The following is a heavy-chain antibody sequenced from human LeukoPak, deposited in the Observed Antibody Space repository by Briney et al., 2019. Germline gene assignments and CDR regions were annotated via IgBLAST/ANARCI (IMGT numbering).Heavy chain of an antibody. CDR3: AKDLPPTIMIA. J-gene: IGHJ5*02. Sequence: GGSLRLSCAASGFTFSTYGMQWVRQAPGKGLEWLSFIWFDGSSKHYADSVKGRFIISRDNSKSTLYLEKNSLRPEDTGVYYCAKDLPPTIMIAWGQGTLVTVSS. V-gene: IGHV3-30*02. D-gene: IGHD2-2*02. CDR2: IWFDGSSK. CDR1: GFTFSTYG.